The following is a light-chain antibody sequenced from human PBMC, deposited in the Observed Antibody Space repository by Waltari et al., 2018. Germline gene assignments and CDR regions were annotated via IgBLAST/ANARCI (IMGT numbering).Light chain of an antibody. J-gene: IGLJ1*01. Sequence: QSVLTQPPSASGTPGQRVTISCSGSNSNTGSNTVNWYQHLPGTAPKLLIYNNSQRPSGVPDRFSGSNSGTSASLAISGLQSEDEGAYYCAAWDDSLNGFYVFGTGTKVTVL. CDR3: AAWDDSLNGFYV. V-gene: IGLV1-44*01. CDR1: NSNTGSNT. CDR2: NNS.